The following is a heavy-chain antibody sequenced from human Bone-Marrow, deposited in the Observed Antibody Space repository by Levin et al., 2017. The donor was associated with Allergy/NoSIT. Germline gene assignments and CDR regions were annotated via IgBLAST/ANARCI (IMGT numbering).Heavy chain of an antibody. D-gene: IGHD3-3*01. CDR3: ARDQRPPSYSVWSAYYGHTRPGHWFHALDA. CDR1: GFTFSSHS. Sequence: GGSLRLSCTVSGFTFSSHSMAWVRQAPGKGLEWVASIKHDGTEKDYVDSVKGRFTISRDNGKNSMFLQMNSLTVEDTASYFCARDQRPPSYSVWSAYYGHTRPGHWFHALDAWGQGTTVTVSS. J-gene: IGHJ6*02. V-gene: IGHV3-7*01. CDR2: IKHDGTEK.